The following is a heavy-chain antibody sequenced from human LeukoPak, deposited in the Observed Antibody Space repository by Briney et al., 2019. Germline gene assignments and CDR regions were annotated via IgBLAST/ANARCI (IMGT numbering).Heavy chain of an antibody. V-gene: IGHV4-4*02. CDR3: ARHGRVRRPVPPRGYYMDV. CDR2: IYHSGST. CDR1: GGSISSSNW. J-gene: IGHJ6*03. Sequence: ASETLSLTCAVSGGSISSSNWWSWVRQPPGKGLEWIGEIYHSGSTNYNPSLKSRVTISVDKSKNQFSLKLSSVTAADTAVYYCARHGRVRRPVPPRGYYMDVWGKGTTVTISS. D-gene: IGHD3-10*01.